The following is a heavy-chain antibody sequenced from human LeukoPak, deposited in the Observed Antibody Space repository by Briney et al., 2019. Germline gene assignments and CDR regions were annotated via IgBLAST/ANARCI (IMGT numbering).Heavy chain of an antibody. V-gene: IGHV4-38-2*02. D-gene: IGHD3/OR15-3a*01. J-gene: IGHJ3*01. CDR3: ARRGLVAGIYDLVYGFDL. CDR1: GYSISSGYY. Sequence: PSETLSLTCTVSGYSISSGYYWGWIRQPPGKGLEWIGSIYHSGSTYYNPSLKSRVTISVDTSKNQFSLKLSSVTAADTAVYYCARRGLVAGIYDLVYGFDLWGQGTMVTVSS. CDR2: IYHSGST.